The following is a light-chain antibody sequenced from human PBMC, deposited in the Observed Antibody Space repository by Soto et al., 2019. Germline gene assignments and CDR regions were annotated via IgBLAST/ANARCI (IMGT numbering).Light chain of an antibody. Sequence: QSVLTQPPSASGTPGQWVTISCSGSSYNIGSNNVNWYQQLHGTDPTLLIYSDNQRPSGVRDRCSGSKSGTSASLAVNWLQSGDEADYYCAAWDVSQNGPLFGGGTKLTVL. J-gene: IGLJ3*02. CDR1: SYNIGSNN. CDR2: SDN. CDR3: AAWDVSQNGPL. V-gene: IGLV1-44*01.